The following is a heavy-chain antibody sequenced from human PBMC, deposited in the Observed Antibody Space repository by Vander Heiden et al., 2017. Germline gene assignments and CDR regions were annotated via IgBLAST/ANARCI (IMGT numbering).Heavy chain of an antibody. Sequence: EVQLLESGGGLVQPGGSLRLSCAASGLTFSSVAMSWVRQAPGKGLEWVSIIGAGGDVTYYADSVKGRFTISRDNSRNTLYLQMTSLRAEDTAVYYCAKKYTGTYHFDYWGQGTLITVSS. CDR2: IGAGGDVT. CDR3: AKKYTGTYHFDY. J-gene: IGHJ4*02. D-gene: IGHD1-26*01. CDR1: GLTFSSVA. V-gene: IGHV3-23*01.